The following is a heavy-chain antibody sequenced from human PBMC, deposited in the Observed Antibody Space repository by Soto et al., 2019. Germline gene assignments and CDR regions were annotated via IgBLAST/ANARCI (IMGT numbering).Heavy chain of an antibody. CDR1: GGSVSSRSFY. V-gene: IGHV4-30-4*01. CDR2: IFSSGTT. CDR3: ARVPSPFDYYYAMDV. Sequence: PSETLSLTCTVSGGSVSSRSFYWSWIRQPPGKGLEWIGYIFSSGTTYYNPSLKSRLTMSLDASQNQFSLKLNSLTDADTAVYFCARVPSPFDYYYAMDVWGQGTTVTVSS. D-gene: IGHD3-16*01. J-gene: IGHJ6*02.